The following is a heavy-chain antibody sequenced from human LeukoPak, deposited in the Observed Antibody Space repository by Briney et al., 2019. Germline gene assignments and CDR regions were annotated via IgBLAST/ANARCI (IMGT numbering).Heavy chain of an antibody. D-gene: IGHD3-3*01. Sequence: SETLSLTCAVYGGSFSGYYWSWIRQPPGKGLEWIGEINHSGSTNYNPSLKSRVTISVDTSKNQFSLKLSSVTAADTAVYYCARSITIFGVVTLDVWGQGTTVTVSS. CDR2: INHSGST. CDR3: ARSITIFGVVTLDV. V-gene: IGHV4-34*01. J-gene: IGHJ6*02. CDR1: GGSFSGYY.